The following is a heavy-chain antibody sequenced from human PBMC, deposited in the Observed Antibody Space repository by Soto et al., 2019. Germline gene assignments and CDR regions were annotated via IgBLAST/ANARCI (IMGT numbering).Heavy chain of an antibody. CDR1: GFTFSSYA. CDR2: ISYDGSNK. J-gene: IGHJ4*02. D-gene: IGHD1-20*01. CDR3: ARGSPLITSQNIAKDY. V-gene: IGHV3-30-3*01. Sequence: SLRLSCAASGFTFSSYAMHWVRQAPGKGLEWVAVISYDGSNKYYADSVKGRFTISRDNSKNTLYLQMNSLRAEDTAVYYCARGSPLITSQNIAKDYWGQGTLVTVSS.